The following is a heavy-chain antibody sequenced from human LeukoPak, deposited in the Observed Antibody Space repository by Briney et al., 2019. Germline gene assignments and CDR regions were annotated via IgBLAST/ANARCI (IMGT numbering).Heavy chain of an antibody. CDR2: VIPIFGTA. J-gene: IGHJ4*02. Sequence: GASVKVSCKASGYTFTSYGISWVRQAPGQGLEWMGGVIPIFGTANYAQKFQGRVTITADESTSTAYMELSSLRSEDTAVYYCARVGGSSNFDYWGQGTLVTVSS. V-gene: IGHV1-69*13. CDR1: GYTFTSYG. D-gene: IGHD6-6*01. CDR3: ARVGGSSNFDY.